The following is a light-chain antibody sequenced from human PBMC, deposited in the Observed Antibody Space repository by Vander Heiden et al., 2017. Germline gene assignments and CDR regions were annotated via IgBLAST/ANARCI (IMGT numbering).Light chain of an antibody. V-gene: IGLV1-47*01. J-gene: IGLJ2*01. Sequence: SVLTPPPSASGTPGHRFTISCSGSSCNIGSNYVDWYQQLPGTAPKLLIYRNNQRPSGVPDRFSGCKSGTSASLAISGLRYEDEDDDYCAAWDDSLSGVVFGGGTKLTVL. CDR1: SCNIGSNY. CDR3: AAWDDSLSGVV. CDR2: RNN.